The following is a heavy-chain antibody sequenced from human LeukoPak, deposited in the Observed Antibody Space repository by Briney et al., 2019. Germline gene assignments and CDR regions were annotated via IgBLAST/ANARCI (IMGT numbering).Heavy chain of an antibody. V-gene: IGHV3-23*01. J-gene: IGHJ4*02. CDR2: ISGSGGST. D-gene: IGHD3-3*01. Sequence: GGSLRLSCAASGFTFSSYALSWVRQAPGKGLEWVSAISGSGGSTYYADSVKGRFTISRDNSKNTLYLQMNSLRAEDTAVYYCAKVLRFLEWLPDYWGQGTLVTVSS. CDR1: GFTFSSYA. CDR3: AKVLRFLEWLPDY.